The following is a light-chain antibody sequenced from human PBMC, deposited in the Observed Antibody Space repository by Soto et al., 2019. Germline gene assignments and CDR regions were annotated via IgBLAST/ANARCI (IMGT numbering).Light chain of an antibody. CDR2: EGT. J-gene: IGLJ2*01. Sequence: QSALTQPASVSGSPGQSITISCTGTSSDVGRYNLVSWYLQYPGKVPKLIITEGTKRPSGVSNRFSGSKSGNTASLTISGLQAEDEADYYCSSYAGSTTLVFGGGTKLTVL. V-gene: IGLV2-23*01. CDR1: SSDVGRYNL. CDR3: SSYAGSTTLV.